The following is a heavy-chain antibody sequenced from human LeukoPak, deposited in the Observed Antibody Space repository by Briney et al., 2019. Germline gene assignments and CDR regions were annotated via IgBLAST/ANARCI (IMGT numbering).Heavy chain of an antibody. CDR1: GFTFSSYA. CDR2: ISSNGGST. D-gene: IGHD2/OR15-2a*01. Sequence: GESLRLSCSASGFTFSSYAMHWVRQAPGKGLEYVSAISSNGGSTYFADSVKGRFTISRDNSKNTLYLQMDSLRAEDTAVYYCARESENFDYWGQGTLVSVSS. CDR3: ARESENFDY. V-gene: IGHV3-64*04. J-gene: IGHJ4*02.